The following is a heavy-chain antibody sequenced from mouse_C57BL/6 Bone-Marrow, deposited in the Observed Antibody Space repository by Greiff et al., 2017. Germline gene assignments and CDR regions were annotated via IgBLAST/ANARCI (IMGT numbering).Heavy chain of an antibody. CDR2: IDPEDGET. CDR3: ARRYYGNYAWFAY. J-gene: IGHJ3*01. D-gene: IGHD2-1*01. V-gene: IGHV14-2*01. Sequence: VQLKESGAELVKPGASVKLSCTASGFNIKDYYMHWVKQRTEQGLAWIGRIDPEDGETKYAPKFQGKATITADTSSNPAYLQLSSLTSEDTAVYYCARRYYGNYAWFAYWGQGTLVTVSA. CDR1: GFNIKDYY.